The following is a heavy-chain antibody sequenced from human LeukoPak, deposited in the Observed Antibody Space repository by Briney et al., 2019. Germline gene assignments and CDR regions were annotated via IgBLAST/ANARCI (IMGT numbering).Heavy chain of an antibody. CDR3: ARESIAVAGAPFDY. Sequence: GGSLRLSCAASGFTFSSYEMNWVRQAPGKGLEWVSYISSGSTIYDADSVKGRFTIFRDNAKNSLYLQMNSLRAEDTAVYYCARESIAVAGAPFDYWGQGTLVTVSS. CDR1: GFTFSSYE. V-gene: IGHV3-48*03. D-gene: IGHD6-19*01. J-gene: IGHJ4*02. CDR2: ISSGSTI.